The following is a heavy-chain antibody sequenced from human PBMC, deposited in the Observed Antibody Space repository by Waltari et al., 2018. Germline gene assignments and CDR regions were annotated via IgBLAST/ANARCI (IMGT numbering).Heavy chain of an antibody. CDR1: GFTFRTYA. V-gene: IGHV3-30-3*01. Sequence: VQLVESGGGVVQPGGSLRLSCAAPGFTFRTYALPGVRQAPGKGLEWVAVISYDGSNKYYADSVKGRFTISRDNSKNTLYLQMNSLRAEDTAVYYCASLDYGDHGCYWGQGTLVTVSS. CDR3: ASLDYGDHGCY. D-gene: IGHD4-17*01. CDR2: ISYDGSNK. J-gene: IGHJ4*02.